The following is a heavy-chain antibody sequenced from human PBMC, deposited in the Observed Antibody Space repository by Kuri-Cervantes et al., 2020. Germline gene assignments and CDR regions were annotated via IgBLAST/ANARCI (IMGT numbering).Heavy chain of an antibody. CDR2: IYYSGST. V-gene: IGHV4-59*12. D-gene: IGHD2-21*02. Sequence: SETLSLTCTVSGGSISSYYWSWIRQPPGKGLEWIGYIYYSGSTNYNPSLKSRVTISVDTSKNQFSLKVRSVTAADTAVYYCARDNCGGDCTPNWFDPWGQGTLVTVSS. CDR1: GGSISSYY. CDR3: ARDNCGGDCTPNWFDP. J-gene: IGHJ5*02.